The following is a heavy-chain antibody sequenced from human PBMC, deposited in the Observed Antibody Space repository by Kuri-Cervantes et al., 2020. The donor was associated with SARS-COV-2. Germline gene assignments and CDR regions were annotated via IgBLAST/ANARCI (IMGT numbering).Heavy chain of an antibody. J-gene: IGHJ6*02. CDR3: ARGDIVVVVASLKYYYGMDV. V-gene: IGHV4-39*07. CDR1: GGSISGSSYY. CDR2: IHYSGST. Sequence: SETLSLTCTVSGGSISGSSYYWGWIRQPPGKGLEWIGSIHYSGSTNYNPSLKSRVTISVDTSKNQFSLKLSSVTAADTAVYYCARGDIVVVVASLKYYYGMDVWGQGTTVTVSS. D-gene: IGHD2-15*01.